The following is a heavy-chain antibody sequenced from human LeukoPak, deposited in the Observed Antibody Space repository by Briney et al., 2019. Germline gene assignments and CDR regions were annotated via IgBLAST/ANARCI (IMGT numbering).Heavy chain of an antibody. Sequence: PGGSLRLSCAASGFTFSSYAMSWVRQAPGKGLEWVSAISGSGGSTYYADFVKGRFTISRDNSKNTLYLQMNSLRAEDTAVYYCAKAPSSYSGYSPWGAFDIWDQGTMVTVSS. CDR2: ISGSGGST. CDR3: AKAPSSYSGYSPWGAFDI. D-gene: IGHD3-22*01. J-gene: IGHJ3*02. V-gene: IGHV3-23*01. CDR1: GFTFSSYA.